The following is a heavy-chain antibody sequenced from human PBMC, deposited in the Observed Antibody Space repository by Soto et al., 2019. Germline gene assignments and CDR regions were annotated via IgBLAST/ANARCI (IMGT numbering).Heavy chain of an antibody. J-gene: IGHJ5*02. CDR1: GFTFSSYA. CDR3: SKSVVPAGRWFDP. Sequence: SLRLSCAASGFTFSSYAMNWVRQAPGKGLEWVSSISGSGGSTYFADSVKGRFTISRDNSKNTLYLQMNSLRAGDTAVYYCSKSVVPAGRWFDPWGQGTLVTVSS. V-gene: IGHV3-23*01. D-gene: IGHD2-2*01. CDR2: ISGSGGST.